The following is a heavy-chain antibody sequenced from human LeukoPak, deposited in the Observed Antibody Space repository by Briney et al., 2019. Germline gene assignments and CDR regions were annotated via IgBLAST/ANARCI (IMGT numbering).Heavy chain of an antibody. CDR3: VALCFQIKAVS. Sequence: GGSLRLSCSASGFTFSSYAMHWVRQAPGKGLEYVSGISSNGGSVYADSVKGRFTTSRDNSKNTLFLQMSSLRAEDTAVYYCVALCFQIKAVSGGKGTMVPVSS. CDR1: GFTFSSYA. J-gene: IGHJ3*01. V-gene: IGHV3-64D*06. CDR2: ISSNGGS. D-gene: IGHD2-15*01.